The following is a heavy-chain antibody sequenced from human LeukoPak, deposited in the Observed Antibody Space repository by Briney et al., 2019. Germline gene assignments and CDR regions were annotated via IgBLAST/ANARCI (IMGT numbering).Heavy chain of an antibody. CDR3: ARLNYFCSSTSCSRPKVPDHYYYYYMDV. V-gene: IGHV4-39*01. CDR1: GDSISDGKYF. J-gene: IGHJ6*03. Sequence: PSETLSLTCTVFGDSISDGKYFWGWIRQPPGKGLEWIGNFYSGGSTYYNPSLKSRVAISEDTSGKQFSLRLGSVTAADTAVYYCARLNYFCSSTSCSRPKVPDHYYYYYMDVWGKGTTVTVSS. D-gene: IGHD2-2*01. CDR2: FYSGGST.